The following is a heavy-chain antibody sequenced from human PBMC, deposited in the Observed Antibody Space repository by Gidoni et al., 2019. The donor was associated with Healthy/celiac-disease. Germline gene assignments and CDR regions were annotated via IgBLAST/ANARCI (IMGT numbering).Heavy chain of an antibody. V-gene: IGHV3-21*01. CDR1: GFTFSSYS. Sequence: EVQLVESGGGLVKPGGYLRLSCAASGFTFSSYSMNWVRQAPGKGLEWVSSISSSSSYIYYADSVKGRFTISRDNAKNSLYLQMNSLRAEDTAVYYCASRASGYSSSWYLPNWGQGTLVTVSS. J-gene: IGHJ1*01. CDR3: ASRASGYSSSWYLPN. CDR2: ISSSSSYI. D-gene: IGHD6-13*01.